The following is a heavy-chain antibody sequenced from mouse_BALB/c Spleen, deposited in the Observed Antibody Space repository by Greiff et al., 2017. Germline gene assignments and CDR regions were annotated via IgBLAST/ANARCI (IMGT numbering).Heavy chain of an antibody. D-gene: IGHD2-1*01. J-gene: IGHJ3*01. CDR3: ARDLPGFAY. V-gene: IGHV3-2*02. CDR2: ISYSGST. CDR1: GYSITSDYA. Sequence: EVQLQQSGPGLVKPSQSLSLTCTVTGYSITSDYAWNWIRQFPGNKLEWMGYISYSGSTSYNPSLKSRISITRDTSKNQFFLQLNSVTTEDTDTYYCARDLPGFAYWGQGTLVTVSA.